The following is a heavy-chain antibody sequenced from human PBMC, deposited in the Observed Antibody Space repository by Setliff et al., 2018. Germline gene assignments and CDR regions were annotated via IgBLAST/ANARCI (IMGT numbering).Heavy chain of an antibody. CDR2: INHRGST. J-gene: IGHJ4*02. D-gene: IGHD3-9*01. Sequence: PSETLSLTCATYGGTFSDYHWTWIRQSPEKGLEWIGEINHRGSTNYNPSLKSRVTISMDTSKDQFSLKLSSVTAADTAVYYCARGIEYYDILTGYSPRFDYWGQGTLVTVSS. CDR3: ARGIEYYDILTGYSPRFDY. V-gene: IGHV4-34*01. CDR1: GGTFSDYH.